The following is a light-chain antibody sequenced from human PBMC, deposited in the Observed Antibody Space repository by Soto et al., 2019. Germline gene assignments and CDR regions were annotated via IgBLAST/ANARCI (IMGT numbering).Light chain of an antibody. CDR2: GAS. Sequence: EIVLTQSPGTLSLSPGERATLSCRASQSVTSNYLAWYQQRPGQPPNLLIFGASNRAPGIPDRFSGSGSGTDFTLTISRLEPEDFAVYYCQQYGSSTQTFGQGTKVDIK. CDR3: QQYGSSTQT. J-gene: IGKJ1*01. V-gene: IGKV3-20*01. CDR1: QSVTSNY.